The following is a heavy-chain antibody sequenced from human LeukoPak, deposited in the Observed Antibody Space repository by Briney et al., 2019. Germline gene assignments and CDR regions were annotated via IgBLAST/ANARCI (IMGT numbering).Heavy chain of an antibody. V-gene: IGHV1-18*01. D-gene: IGHD3-16*02. J-gene: IGHJ6*02. CDR1: GYTFTSYG. CDR3: ARDWGAIRRPYGMDV. CDR2: ISAYNGNT. Sequence: GASVKVSCKASGYTFTSYGISWVRQAPGQGLEWMGWISAYNGNTNYAQKLQGRVTMTTDTSTSTAYMELRSLRSDDTAVYYCARDWGAIRRPYGMDVWGQGTTVTVSS.